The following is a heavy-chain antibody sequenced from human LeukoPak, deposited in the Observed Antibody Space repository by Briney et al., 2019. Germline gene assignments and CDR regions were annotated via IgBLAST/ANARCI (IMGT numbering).Heavy chain of an antibody. CDR2: ISYDGSNK. V-gene: IGHV3-30*18. CDR1: GFTFSNYG. J-gene: IGHJ4*02. CDR3: AKGASMTTVTTPDY. Sequence: GGSLRLSCAASGFTFSNYGMHWVRQAPGRGLEWVAVISYDGSNKYYADSVKGRFTISRDNSKNTLYLQMNSLRAEDTAVYYCAKGASMTTVTTPDYWGQGTLVTVSS. D-gene: IGHD4-17*01.